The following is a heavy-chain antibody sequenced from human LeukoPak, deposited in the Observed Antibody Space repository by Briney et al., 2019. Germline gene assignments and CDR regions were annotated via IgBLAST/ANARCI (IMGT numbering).Heavy chain of an antibody. J-gene: IGHJ4*02. D-gene: IGHD4-17*01. CDR2: IYRDGSTT. CDR1: GFGFSRYW. CDR3: ARERDDYDDPGPLAY. Sequence: PGGSLRLSCAASGFGFSRYWMHWVRQAPGTGLKWVSRIYRDGSTTDYADSVKGRFSISRDGSKNTLYLDMNSLRAGDTAVYYCARERDDYDDPGPLAYWGQGTLVTVSS. V-gene: IGHV3-74*01.